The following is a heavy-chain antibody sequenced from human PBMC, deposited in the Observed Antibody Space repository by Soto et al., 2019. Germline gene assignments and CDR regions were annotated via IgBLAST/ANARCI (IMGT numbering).Heavy chain of an antibody. Sequence: PGGSLRLSCAASGFTFDDYTMPWVRHAPGKGLDGVSLISWDGGSTYYADSLKGRFTISTSNRKNSLYLQIHILRPRETAFYYCAKDTGYCTNGVCPYCMDVWGQGTTVTVSS. D-gene: IGHD2-8*01. V-gene: IGHV3-43*01. CDR2: ISWDGGST. CDR3: AKDTGYCTNGVCPYCMDV. J-gene: IGHJ6*02. CDR1: GFTFDDYT.